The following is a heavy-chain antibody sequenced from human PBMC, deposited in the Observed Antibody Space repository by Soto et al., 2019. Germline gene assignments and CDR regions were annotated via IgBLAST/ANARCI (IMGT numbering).Heavy chain of an antibody. V-gene: IGHV4-61*01. CDR1: GASVSSATYY. CDR3: ARVDWSYWYFDL. CDR2: IYYSGST. J-gene: IGHJ2*01. D-gene: IGHD3-9*01. Sequence: QVQLQESVPGLVKPSETLSLTCTVSGASVSSATYYWSWIRQPPGKGLEWIAHIYYSGSTDYNPSLKSRVTIALDTSKNQFSLKLSSVTAADTAVYYCARVDWSYWYFDLWGRGTQVPVSS.